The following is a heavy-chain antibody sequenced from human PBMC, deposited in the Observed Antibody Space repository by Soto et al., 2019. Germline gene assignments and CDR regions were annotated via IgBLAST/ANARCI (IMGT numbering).Heavy chain of an antibody. CDR1: GASMNSYH. CDR3: AGDQGVAAAGITWFDP. D-gene: IGHD6-13*01. CDR2: IHSSGST. J-gene: IGHJ5*02. Sequence: LSLTCTVSGASMNSYHWSWIRQPAGKGLEWIGHIHSSGSTNYNPSLKSRVTMSVDTSKNQFSLRLMSLTAADTAVYYCAGDQGVAAAGITWFDPWGQGSLVTVSS. V-gene: IGHV4-4*07.